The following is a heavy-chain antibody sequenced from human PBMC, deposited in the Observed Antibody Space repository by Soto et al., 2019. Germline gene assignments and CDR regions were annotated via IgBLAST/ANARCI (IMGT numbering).Heavy chain of an antibody. CDR3: ARPGAADGNYYYYGMDV. V-gene: IGHV5-10-1*01. J-gene: IGHJ6*02. Sequence: GESLKISCKGSGYSFTSYWISWVRQMPGKGLEWMGRIDPSDSYTNYSPSFQGHVTISADKSISTAYLQWSSLKASDTAMYYCARPGAADGNYYYYGMDVWCQGHTVTVSS. CDR2: IDPSDSYT. CDR1: GYSFTSYW. D-gene: IGHD6-13*01.